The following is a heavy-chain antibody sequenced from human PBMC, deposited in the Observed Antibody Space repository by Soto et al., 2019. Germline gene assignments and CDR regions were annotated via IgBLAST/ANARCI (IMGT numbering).Heavy chain of an antibody. D-gene: IGHD3-22*01. CDR2: IYYSGST. CDR1: GGAISSGGYY. J-gene: IGHJ5*02. V-gene: IGHV4-31*03. Sequence: SETLSLTCTVSGGAISSGGYYWSWIRQHPGKGLEWIGYIYYSGSTYYNPSLKSRVTISVDTSKNQFSLKLSSVTAADTAVYYCARDSDVYYYDGSGYYPWGQGTLVTVSS. CDR3: ARDSDVYYYDGSGYYP.